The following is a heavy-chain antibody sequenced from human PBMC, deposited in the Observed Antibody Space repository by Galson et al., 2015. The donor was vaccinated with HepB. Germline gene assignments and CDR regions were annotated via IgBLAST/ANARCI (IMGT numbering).Heavy chain of an antibody. Sequence: QSGAEVKKPGESLKISCKGSGYSFTSYWIGWVRQMPGKGLEWMGIIYPGDSDTKYSPSFQGQVTISADKSISTAYLQWSSLKASDTAMYYCARRGEWMATIDDAFDIWGQGTMVTVSS. D-gene: IGHD5-24*01. V-gene: IGHV5-51*01. CDR1: GYSFTSYW. J-gene: IGHJ3*02. CDR2: IYPGDSDT. CDR3: ARRGEWMATIDDAFDI.